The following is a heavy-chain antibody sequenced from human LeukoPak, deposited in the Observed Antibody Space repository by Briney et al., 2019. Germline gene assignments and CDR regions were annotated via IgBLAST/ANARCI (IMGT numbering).Heavy chain of an antibody. CDR3: ARRPVAGHYFDY. CDR2: INHSGST. Sequence: SETLSLTCAVYCGSFSGYYWSWIRQPPGKGLEWMGEINHSGSTNYNPSLKSRVTISVDTSKNQFSLKLSSVTAADTAVYYCARRPVAGHYFDYWGQGTLVTVSS. CDR1: CGSFSGYY. V-gene: IGHV4-34*01. J-gene: IGHJ4*02. D-gene: IGHD6-19*01.